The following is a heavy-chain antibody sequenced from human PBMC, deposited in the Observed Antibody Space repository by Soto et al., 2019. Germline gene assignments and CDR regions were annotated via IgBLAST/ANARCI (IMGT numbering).Heavy chain of an antibody. D-gene: IGHD6-6*01. CDR2: ISAGGGAT. V-gene: IGHV3-23*01. J-gene: IGHJ4*02. Sequence: LRLSCVASGFTFSDYALSWVRQAPGKGLEWVSGISAGGGATYYADSVKGRFSISRDNSKNTLYLQMNSLRAEDTAVYYCAKGIEYSSSGSYYFDYWGQGTLVTVSS. CDR1: GFTFSDYA. CDR3: AKGIEYSSSGSYYFDY.